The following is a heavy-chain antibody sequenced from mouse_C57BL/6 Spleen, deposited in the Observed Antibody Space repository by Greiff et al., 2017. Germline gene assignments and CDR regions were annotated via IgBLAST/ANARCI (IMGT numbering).Heavy chain of an antibody. J-gene: IGHJ2*01. CDR3: ARGDTTGDFDY. CDR1: GYTFTSYT. D-gene: IGHD1-1*01. CDR2: INPSSGYT. Sequence: QVHVKQSGAELARPGASVKMSCKASGYTFTSYTMHWVKQRPGQGLEWIGYINPSSGYTKYNQKFKDKATLTADKSSSTAYMQLSSLTSEDSAVYYCARGDTTGDFDYWGQGTTLTVSS. V-gene: IGHV1-4*01.